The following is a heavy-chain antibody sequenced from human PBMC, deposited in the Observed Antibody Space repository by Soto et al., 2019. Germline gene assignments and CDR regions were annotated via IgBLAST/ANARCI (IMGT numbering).Heavy chain of an antibody. CDR2: IYYSGST. D-gene: IGHD3-22*01. J-gene: IGHJ4*02. Sequence: SETLSLTCTVSGGSISSGGYYWSWIRQHPGKGLEWIGYIYYSGSTYYNPSLKSRVTISVDTSKNQFSLKLSSVTAADTAVYYCARDRRYYYDSSGYYSESVVDYWGQGTLVTVSS. V-gene: IGHV4-31*03. CDR3: ARDRRYYYDSSGYYSESVVDY. CDR1: GGSISSGGYY.